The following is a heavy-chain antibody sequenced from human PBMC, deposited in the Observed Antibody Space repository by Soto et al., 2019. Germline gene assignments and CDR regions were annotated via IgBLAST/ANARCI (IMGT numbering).Heavy chain of an antibody. CDR3: ARETYQLEN. J-gene: IGHJ4*02. D-gene: IGHD1-1*01. CDR2: IDPHSGDT. CDR1: GYTFTVNH. Sequence: ASVKVSCKVSGYTFTVNHMHWVRQAPGQGREWMGRIDPHSGDTNYAQKFQGRVTMTRDTSITTAYMELNRLTSDDTAVYYCARETYQLENCGQGSLVTGSS. V-gene: IGHV1-2*06.